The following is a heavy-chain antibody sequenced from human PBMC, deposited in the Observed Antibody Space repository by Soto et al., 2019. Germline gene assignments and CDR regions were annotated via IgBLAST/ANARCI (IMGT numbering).Heavy chain of an antibody. CDR2: IYHSGSI. J-gene: IGHJ3*02. V-gene: IGHV4-4*02. CDR1: NASISSRKW. CDR3: ASKFGELLADAFDS. D-gene: IGHD3-10*01. Sequence: PSETLSLTCTVSNASISSRKWWTWVRQTPGKGLEWIGEIYHSGSINHNPYLKSRVTMSVDKSKNQLSLKMTSVTAADTGVYYCASKFGELLADAFDSWGQGTVVT.